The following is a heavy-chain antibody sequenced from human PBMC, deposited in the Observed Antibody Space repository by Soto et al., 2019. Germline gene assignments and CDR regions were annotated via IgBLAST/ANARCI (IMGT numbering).Heavy chain of an antibody. CDR2: IIPIYGTT. J-gene: IGHJ6*02. Sequence: SVKVSCKTSGGTFSNDAISWVRQAPGQGLEWMGGIIPIYGTTHYAQKFQDRLILTADESTGTAYMELSSLRSDDTGVYYCARDGMGTIVGGMDVWGQGTTVTVSS. CDR3: ARDGMGTIVGGMDV. CDR1: GGTFSNDA. V-gene: IGHV1-69*13. D-gene: IGHD7-27*01.